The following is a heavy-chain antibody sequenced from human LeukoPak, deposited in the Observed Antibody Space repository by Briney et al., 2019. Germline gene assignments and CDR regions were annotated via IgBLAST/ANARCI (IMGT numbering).Heavy chain of an antibody. D-gene: IGHD6-13*01. CDR1: GGSISSYY. CDR2: IYYSGST. J-gene: IGHJ4*02. CDR3: ARMYSSSWYYPI. Sequence: PSETLSLTCTVSGGSISSYYWSWIRQPPGKGLEWIGYIYYSGSTNYNPSLKSRVTISVDTSKNQFSLKLSSVTAADTAVYYCARMYSSSWYYPIWGQGTLVTVSP. V-gene: IGHV4-59*08.